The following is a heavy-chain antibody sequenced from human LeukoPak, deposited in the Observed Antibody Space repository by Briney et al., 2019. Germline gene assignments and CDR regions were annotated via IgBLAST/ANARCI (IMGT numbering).Heavy chain of an antibody. J-gene: IGHJ4*02. CDR3: ARPDSVYSYGFDY. CDR2: IYPDDSDT. V-gene: IGHV5-51*01. Sequence: GESLKISCQGSGYSFTTSWIAWVRQMPGKGLEWMGSIYPDDSDTRYSPAFQGQVTISADKSISTAYLQWSSLKASDTAMYYCARPDSVYSYGFDYWGQGTLVTVSS. D-gene: IGHD5-18*01. CDR1: GYSFTTSW.